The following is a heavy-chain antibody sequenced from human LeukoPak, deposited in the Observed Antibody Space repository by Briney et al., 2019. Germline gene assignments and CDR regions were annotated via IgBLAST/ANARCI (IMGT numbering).Heavy chain of an antibody. V-gene: IGHV4-39*07. J-gene: IGHJ4*02. Sequence: KTSETLSLTCTVSGGSISSSSHYWGWIRQPPGKGLEWIGEIYHSGSTNYNPSLKSRVTISVDKSKNQFSLKLSSVTAADTAVYYCASLTYGYSFYWGQGTLVTVSS. CDR1: GGSISSSSHY. CDR2: IYHSGST. CDR3: ASLTYGYSFY. D-gene: IGHD5-18*01.